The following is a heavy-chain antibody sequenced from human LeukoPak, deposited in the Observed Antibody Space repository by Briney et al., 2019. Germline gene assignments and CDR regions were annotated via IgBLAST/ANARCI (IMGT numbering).Heavy chain of an antibody. J-gene: IGHJ4*02. CDR1: GLTLSGQW. CDR2: LNADGITT. D-gene: IGHD3-10*02. CDR3: DDVDQF. Sequence: GGSLTLSCAASGLTLSGQWMHWVRQAPGKGLVWVSGLNADGITTYYADSVRGRFTISRDTAKNTVYLQMNSLRAEDTAVYFCDDVDQFWGLGTLVAVSS. V-gene: IGHV3-74*01.